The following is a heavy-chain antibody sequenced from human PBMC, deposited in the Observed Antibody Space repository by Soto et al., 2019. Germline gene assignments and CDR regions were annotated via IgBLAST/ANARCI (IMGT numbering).Heavy chain of an antibody. J-gene: IGHJ4*02. CDR3: ARDLDGSNAAFAY. CDR1: RYRFSSCY. D-gene: IGHD5-12*01. V-gene: IGHV1-46*03. Sequence: SVKVSCTECRYRFSSCYMCWVRQDPGQGLEWMGIINPSGGSTSYGQKFQGRVTMTRDTSTSTVYMELSTLRSEDMAVYYCARDLDGSNAAFAYWGKGTLVPVSP. CDR2: INPSGGST.